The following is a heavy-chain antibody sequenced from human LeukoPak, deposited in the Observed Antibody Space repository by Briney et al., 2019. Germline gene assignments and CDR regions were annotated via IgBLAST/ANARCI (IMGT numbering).Heavy chain of an antibody. D-gene: IGHD5/OR15-5a*01. CDR3: AVFYYYASGTFVDS. J-gene: IGHJ4*02. Sequence: GASVKVSCKASGGTFSAYPISWVRQAPGQGLEWMGRIIPIPDIANYAEKLQGRVTITADKSTSTVYMELSSLRSEDAAIYYCAVFYYYASGTFVDSWGQGTLVTVSS. CDR1: GGTFSAYP. V-gene: IGHV1-69*02. CDR2: IIPIPDIA.